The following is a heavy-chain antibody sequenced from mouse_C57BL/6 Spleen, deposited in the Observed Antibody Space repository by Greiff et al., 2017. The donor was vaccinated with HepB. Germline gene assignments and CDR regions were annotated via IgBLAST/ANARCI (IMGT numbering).Heavy chain of an antibody. CDR3: AREGNYLITTVVAHWYFDV. CDR2: ISNGGGST. CDR1: GFTFSDYY. Sequence: EVQRVESGGGLVQPGGSLKLSCAASGFTFSDYYMYWVRQTPEKRLEWVAYISNGGGSTYYPDTVKGRFTISRDNAKNTLYLQMSRLKSEDTAMYYCAREGNYLITTVVAHWYFDVWGTGTTVTVSS. D-gene: IGHD1-1*01. V-gene: IGHV5-12*01. J-gene: IGHJ1*03.